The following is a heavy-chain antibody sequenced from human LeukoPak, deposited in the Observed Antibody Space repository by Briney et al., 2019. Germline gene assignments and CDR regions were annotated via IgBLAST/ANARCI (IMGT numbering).Heavy chain of an antibody. V-gene: IGHV4-61*02. J-gene: IGHJ3*02. CDR3: ARVTLRDAFDI. Sequence: PSQTLSLTCTVSGGSISSGSYYWSWIRQPAGKGLEWIGRIYTSGSTNYNPSLKSRVTISVDTSKNQFSLKLSSVTAADTAVYYCARVTLRDAFDIWGQGTMVTVS. CDR2: IYTSGST. D-gene: IGHD1-14*01. CDR1: GGSISSGSYY.